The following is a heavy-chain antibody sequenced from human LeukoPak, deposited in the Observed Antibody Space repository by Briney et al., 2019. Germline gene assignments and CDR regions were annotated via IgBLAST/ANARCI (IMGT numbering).Heavy chain of an antibody. CDR1: GYTFTSYG. Sequence: ASVKVSCKASGYTFTSYGISWVRQAPGQGLEWMGWISAYNGNTNYAQKLQGRVTMTTDTSTSTAYMELRSLRSDDTAVYYCASPSGSYGGIDYYYYYMDVWGKGTTVTVSS. D-gene: IGHD1-26*01. J-gene: IGHJ6*03. CDR3: ASPSGSYGGIDYYYYYMDV. CDR2: ISAYNGNT. V-gene: IGHV1-18*01.